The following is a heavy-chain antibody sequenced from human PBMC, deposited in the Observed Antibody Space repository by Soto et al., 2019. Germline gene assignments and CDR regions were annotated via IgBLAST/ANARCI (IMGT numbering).Heavy chain of an antibody. D-gene: IGHD3-22*01. J-gene: IGHJ4*02. Sequence: ASVKVSCKASGGTFSSYAISWVRQAPGQGLEWMGGIIPIFGTANYAQKFQGRVTITADESTSTAYMELSSLRSEDTAVYYCAIDSSGYSGFDYWGQGTLVTVSS. CDR3: AIDSSGYSGFDY. V-gene: IGHV1-69*13. CDR1: GGTFSSYA. CDR2: IIPIFGTA.